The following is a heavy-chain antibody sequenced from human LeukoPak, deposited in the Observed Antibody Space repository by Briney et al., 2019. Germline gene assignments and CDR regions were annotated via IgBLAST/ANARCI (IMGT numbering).Heavy chain of an antibody. V-gene: IGHV4-59*08. CDR1: GGSISSYY. Sequence: SETLSLTCTVSGGSISSYYWSWIRQPPGKGLEWIGYIYYSGSTNYNPSLKSRVTISVDTSKNQFSLKLSSVTAADTAVYYCARHYGWGRGGDAFDIWGQGTMVTVSS. J-gene: IGHJ3*02. CDR2: IYYSGST. CDR3: ARHYGWGRGGDAFDI. D-gene: IGHD3-16*01.